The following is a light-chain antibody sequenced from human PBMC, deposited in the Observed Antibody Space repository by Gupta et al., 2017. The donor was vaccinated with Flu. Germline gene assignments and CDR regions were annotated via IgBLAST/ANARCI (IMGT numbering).Light chain of an antibody. Sequence: DIVMTQSPLSLPVTPGEPASISCRSRQSLVHRNGYNYLGWYLQKPGQPPQLLVYLGSHRASGVPDRFSGGGSGTDFTLKISRVEAENVGVYYCMQVLQTPHSFGQGTKLEIK. CDR2: LGS. J-gene: IGKJ2*03. CDR3: MQVLQTPHS. V-gene: IGKV2-28*01. CDR1: QSLVHRNGYNY.